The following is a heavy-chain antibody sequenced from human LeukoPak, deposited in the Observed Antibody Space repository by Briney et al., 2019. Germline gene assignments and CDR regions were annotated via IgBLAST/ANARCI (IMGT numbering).Heavy chain of an antibody. CDR1: GGSISSSSYY. CDR3: ARGHYYGSASYPYDAFDI. D-gene: IGHD3-10*01. J-gene: IGHJ3*02. CDR2: IYYSGST. V-gene: IGHV4-39*07. Sequence: SETLSLTCTGSGGSISSSSYYWGWIRQPPGKGLEWIGSIYYSGSTYYNPSLKSRVTISVDTSKNQFSLKLSSVTAADTAVYYCARGHYYGSASYPYDAFDIWGQGTMVTVSS.